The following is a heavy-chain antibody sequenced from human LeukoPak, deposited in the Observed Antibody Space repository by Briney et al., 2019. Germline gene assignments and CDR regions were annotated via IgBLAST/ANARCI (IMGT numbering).Heavy chain of an antibody. J-gene: IGHJ4*02. Sequence: GGSLRLSCTASGFTFGDYAMSWIRQAPGKGLEWVGFIRSKAYGETADYAASVKGRFTISRDGSKAIAYLQMNSLKTEDTAVYHCTRDRGAYNLYDYWGQGTLVTVSS. CDR2: IRSKAYGETA. V-gene: IGHV3-49*01. CDR1: GFTFGDYA. D-gene: IGHD1-1*01. CDR3: TRDRGAYNLYDY.